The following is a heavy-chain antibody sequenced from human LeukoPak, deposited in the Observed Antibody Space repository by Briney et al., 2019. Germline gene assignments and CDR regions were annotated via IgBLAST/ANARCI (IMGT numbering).Heavy chain of an antibody. V-gene: IGHV3-23*01. D-gene: IGHD6-19*01. CDR1: GFTFSSYA. CDR2: ISGSGGST. CDR3: ARAIQIAVAAPDAFDI. Sequence: GGSLRLSCAASGFTFSSYAMSWVRQAPGKGLEWVSAISGSGGSTYYADSVKGRFTISRDNSKNSLYLQMNSLRAEDTAVYYCARAIQIAVAAPDAFDIWGQGTMVTVSS. J-gene: IGHJ3*02.